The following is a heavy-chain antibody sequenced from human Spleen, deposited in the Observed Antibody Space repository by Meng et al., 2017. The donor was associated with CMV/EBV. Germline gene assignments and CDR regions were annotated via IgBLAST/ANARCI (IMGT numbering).Heavy chain of an antibody. Sequence: GESLKISCTTSGFTFSSYAMSWVRQAPGKGLEWVSGISGSGGNTYYADSVKGRFTIFRDNSESTLSLQMNSLRAEDTAVYYCAKPSRLVVVPFDIEYNWFDTWGQGTQVTVSS. J-gene: IGHJ5*02. CDR2: ISGSGGNT. V-gene: IGHV3-23*01. CDR3: AKPSRLVVVPFDIEYNWFDT. D-gene: IGHD2-2*01. CDR1: GFTFSSYA.